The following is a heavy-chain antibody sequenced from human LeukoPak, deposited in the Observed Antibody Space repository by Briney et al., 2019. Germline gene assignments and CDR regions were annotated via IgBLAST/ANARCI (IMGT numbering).Heavy chain of an antibody. J-gene: IGHJ4*02. Sequence: GGSLRLSCAASGFIFSSYSMNWVRQAPGKGLEWVSYISSSSNTIYYADSVKGRFTISRDNVKNSLCLQMNSLRAEDTAVYYCARISWNSRAFDFWGLGTLVTVSS. CDR1: GFIFSSYS. V-gene: IGHV3-48*01. CDR3: ARISWNSRAFDF. CDR2: ISSSSNTI. D-gene: IGHD1-7*01.